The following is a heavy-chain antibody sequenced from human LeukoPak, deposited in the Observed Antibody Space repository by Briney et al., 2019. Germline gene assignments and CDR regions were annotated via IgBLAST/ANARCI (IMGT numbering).Heavy chain of an antibody. J-gene: IGHJ4*02. Sequence: GGALRLSCAASGFTFSTYAMTWVRQAPGKGLEWVSDISGTGGRTYYADSVKGRLTISRGNSKKTVDLLMNDLYAGESAIYYLAGYVPYYFVSSGYYSPFDCWGQGTLVTVSS. CDR2: ISGTGGRT. V-gene: IGHV3-23*01. CDR1: GFTFSTYA. CDR3: AGYVPYYFVSSGYYSPFDC. D-gene: IGHD3-22*01.